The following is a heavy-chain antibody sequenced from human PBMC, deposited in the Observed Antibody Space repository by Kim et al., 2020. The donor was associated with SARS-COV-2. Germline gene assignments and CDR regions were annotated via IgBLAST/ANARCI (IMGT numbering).Heavy chain of an antibody. Sequence: SQTLSLTCAISGDSVSSNSAAWNWIRQSPSRGLEWLGRTYYRSKWYNDYAVSVKSRITINPDTSKNQFSLQLNSVTPEDTAVYYCARVPRRNSGYSSGWPYYYGMDVWGQGTTVTVSS. D-gene: IGHD6-19*01. V-gene: IGHV6-1*01. CDR1: GDSVSSNSAA. CDR2: TYYRSKWYN. CDR3: ARVPRRNSGYSSGWPYYYGMDV. J-gene: IGHJ6*02.